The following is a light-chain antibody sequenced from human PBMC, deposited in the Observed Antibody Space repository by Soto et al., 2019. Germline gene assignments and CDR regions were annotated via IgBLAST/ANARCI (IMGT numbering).Light chain of an antibody. CDR3: QQYDNLPALT. V-gene: IGKV1-33*01. CDR2: DAS. Sequence: DIQMTQSPPSLSASVGDRVTITCRASQNVWTYLNWYQQKPGKAPKLLIYDASNLETGVPSRFSGSGSGTDFTFTISSLQPEDIATYYCQQYDNLPALTFGGGTKVDIK. CDR1: QNVWTY. J-gene: IGKJ4*01.